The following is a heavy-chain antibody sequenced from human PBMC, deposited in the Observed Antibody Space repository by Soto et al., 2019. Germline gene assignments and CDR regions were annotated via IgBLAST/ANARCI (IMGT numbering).Heavy chain of an antibody. J-gene: IGHJ5*02. CDR1: GGSISSRDYY. D-gene: IGHD3-10*01. V-gene: IGHV4-39*01. CDR2: IYHSGST. CDR3: ASQSYYGSGTFYLLQS. Sequence: SETLSLTCTVSGGSISSRDYYWGWIRQPPGKGLEWIGSIYHSGSTYYSPSLESRVTLFVDKSKNQFSLRLKSVTAADTAVYYCASQSYYGSGTFYLLQSWGQGTLVTVSS.